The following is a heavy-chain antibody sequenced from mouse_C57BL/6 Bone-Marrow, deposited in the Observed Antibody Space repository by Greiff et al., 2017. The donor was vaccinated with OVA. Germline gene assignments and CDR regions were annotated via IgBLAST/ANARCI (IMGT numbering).Heavy chain of an antibody. CDR1: GYTFTSYW. V-gene: IGHV1-55*01. D-gene: IGHD2-3*01. J-gene: IGHJ1*03. CDR3: ARGPISYDGYYGYFDV. Sequence: QVQLQQPGAELVKPGASVKMSCKASGYTFTSYWITWVKQRPGQGLEWIGDIYPGSGSTNYNEKFKSKATLTVDTASSTAYMQLSSLTSEDSAVYYWARGPISYDGYYGYFDVWGTGTTVTVSS. CDR2: IYPGSGST.